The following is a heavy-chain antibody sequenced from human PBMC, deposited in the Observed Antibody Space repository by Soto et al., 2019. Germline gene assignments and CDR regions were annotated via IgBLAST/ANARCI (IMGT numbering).Heavy chain of an antibody. CDR2: INAGNGNT. V-gene: IGHV1-3*01. Sequence: QVQLVQSGAEGKKPGASVKVSCKASGYSFTTYAMHWVRQAPGQRLEWMGWINAGNGNTKYSQKLQGRVTITRDASASTAYMELSSLRSEDTAVYYCTRSAVRPSGGLIGPFDCWGQGTLVTVSS. D-gene: IGHD3-16*02. J-gene: IGHJ4*02. CDR3: TRSAVRPSGGLIGPFDC. CDR1: GYSFTTYA.